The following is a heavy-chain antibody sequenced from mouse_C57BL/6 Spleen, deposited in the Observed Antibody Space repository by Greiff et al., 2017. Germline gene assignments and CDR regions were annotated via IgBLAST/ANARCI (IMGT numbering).Heavy chain of an antibody. CDR2: INPSSGYT. Sequence: VQLQQSGAELAKPGASVKLSCKASGYTFTSYWMHWVKQRPGQGLEWIGYINPSSGYTKYNQKFKDKATLTADKSSNTAYMQLSSLTYEDSAVYYCVLLLPLDYWGQGTTLTVSS. V-gene: IGHV1-7*01. CDR1: GYTFTSYW. CDR3: VLLLPLDY. D-gene: IGHD1-1*01. J-gene: IGHJ2*01.